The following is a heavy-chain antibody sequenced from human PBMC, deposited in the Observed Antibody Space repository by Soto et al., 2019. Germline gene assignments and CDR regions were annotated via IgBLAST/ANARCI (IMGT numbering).Heavy chain of an antibody. CDR3: AKGPRAPPPHDYGMDV. J-gene: IGHJ6*02. CDR2: ISGSGGST. V-gene: IGHV3-23*01. CDR1: GFTFSSYV. Sequence: EVQLLESGGGLVKPGGSLRLSCAASGFTFSSYVMNWVRQPPGKGLEWVSGISGSGGSTYYADSVKGRFTISRDNSKNTLYLQMNSLRAEDTAVYYCAKGPRAPPPHDYGMDVWGQGTTVTVSS.